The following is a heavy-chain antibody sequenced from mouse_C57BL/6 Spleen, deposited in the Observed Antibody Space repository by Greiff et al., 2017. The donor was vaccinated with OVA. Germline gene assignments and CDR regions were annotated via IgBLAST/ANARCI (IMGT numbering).Heavy chain of an antibody. V-gene: IGHV2-4*01. CDR1: GFSLTSYG. J-gene: IGHJ4*01. CDR3: AKSGYYAMDY. CDR2: IWRGGST. Sequence: QVQLKQSGPGLVQPSQSLSITCTVSGFSLTSYGVHWVRQPPGKGLEWLGVIWRGGSTDYNAAFISRLSISKDNSKSQVFFKMNSLQADDTAIYYCAKSGYYAMDYWGQGTSVTVSS.